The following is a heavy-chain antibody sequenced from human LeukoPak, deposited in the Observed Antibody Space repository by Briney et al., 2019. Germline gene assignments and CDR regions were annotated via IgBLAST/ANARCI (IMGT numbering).Heavy chain of an antibody. V-gene: IGHV4-30-2*01. J-gene: IGHJ4*02. D-gene: IGHD3-10*01. Sequence: PSETLSLTCAASGGSISSGGYSWSWIRQPPGKGLEWIGYIYHSGSPYYNPSLKSRVTISVDRSKNQFSLKLSSVTAADTAVYYCARVLGYYGSGSYPDYWGQGTLVTVSS. CDR2: IYHSGSP. CDR1: GGSISSGGYS. CDR3: ARVLGYYGSGSYPDY.